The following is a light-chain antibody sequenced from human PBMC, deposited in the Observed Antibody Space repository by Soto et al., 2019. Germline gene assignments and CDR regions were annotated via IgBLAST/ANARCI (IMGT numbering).Light chain of an antibody. CDR1: SSDIGAYNF. CDR3: SSYAGSNTLI. J-gene: IGLJ2*01. Sequence: SVLTQPPSASGSPGQSVTVSCTGTSSDIGAYNFVSWYQQHPGKAPKLMIYEVTKRPSGVPDRFSGSKSGNAASLTVSGLQAADEADYYCSSYAGSNTLIFGGGTKLTVL. CDR2: EVT. V-gene: IGLV2-8*01.